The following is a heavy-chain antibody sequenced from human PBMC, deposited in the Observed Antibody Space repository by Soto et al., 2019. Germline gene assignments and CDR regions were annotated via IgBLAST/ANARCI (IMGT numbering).Heavy chain of an antibody. CDR3: AHLRYFDWLRWFDP. CDR1: GFSLSTSGVG. D-gene: IGHD3-9*01. CDR2: IYWDDDK. J-gene: IGHJ5*02. V-gene: IGHV2-5*02. Sequence: QITLKESGPTLVKPTQTLTLTCTFSGFSLSTSGVGVGWIRQPPGKALEWLALIYWDDDKRYSPSLKSRLTITKDTSKNQVVLTMTNMDPVDTATYCCAHLRYFDWLRWFDPWGQGTLVTVSS.